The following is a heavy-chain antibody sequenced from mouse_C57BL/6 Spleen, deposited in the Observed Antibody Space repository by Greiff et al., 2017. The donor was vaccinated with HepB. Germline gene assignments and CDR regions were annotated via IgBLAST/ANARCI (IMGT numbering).Heavy chain of an antibody. V-gene: IGHV1-64*01. CDR1: GYTFTSYW. D-gene: IGHD2-4*01. CDR2: IHPNSGST. Sequence: QVQLKQPGAELVKPGASVKLSCKASGYTFTSYWMHWVKQRPGQGLEWIGMIHPNSGSTNYNEKFKSKATLTVDKSSSTAYMQLSSLTSEDSAVYYCARYDYDGGDFAYWGQGTLVTVSA. CDR3: ARYDYDGGDFAY. J-gene: IGHJ3*01.